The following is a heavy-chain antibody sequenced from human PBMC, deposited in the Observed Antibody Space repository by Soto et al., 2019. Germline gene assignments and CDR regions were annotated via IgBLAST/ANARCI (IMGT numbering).Heavy chain of an antibody. Sequence: GASVKVSCKASGYTFTSYCISWVRQAPGQGLEWMGWISAYNGNTNYAQKLQGRVTMTTDTSTSTAYMELRSLRSDDTAVYYCARGLHDYGDYVGYNWFDPWGQGTLVTVSS. J-gene: IGHJ5*02. CDR1: GYTFTSYC. D-gene: IGHD4-17*01. CDR3: ARGLHDYGDYVGYNWFDP. V-gene: IGHV1-18*01. CDR2: ISAYNGNT.